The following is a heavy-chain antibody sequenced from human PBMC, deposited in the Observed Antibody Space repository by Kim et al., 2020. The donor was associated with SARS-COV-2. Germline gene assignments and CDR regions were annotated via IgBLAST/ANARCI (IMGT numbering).Heavy chain of an antibody. D-gene: IGHD3-16*02. V-gene: IGHV3-23*01. CDR3: AKDRGLMITFGGAIDSPYY. Sequence: GGSLRLSCAASGFTFSSYGMSWVRQAPGKGLEWVSGISGSGGSTYYADSVKGRFTISRDNSKNTLYLQMNSLRAEDTAVYYCAKDRGLMITFGGAIDSPYYWGRGTLVTVSS. J-gene: IGHJ4*02. CDR1: GFTFSSYG. CDR2: ISGSGGST.